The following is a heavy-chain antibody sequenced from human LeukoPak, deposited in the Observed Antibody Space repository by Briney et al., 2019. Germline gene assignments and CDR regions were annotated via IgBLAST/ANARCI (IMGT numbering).Heavy chain of an antibody. D-gene: IGHD3-22*01. J-gene: IGHJ4*02. Sequence: GRSLRLSCAASGFTFSSFAMHWVRQAPGKGLDWVAVIPYDGSNKFYADSVKGRFTISRDNSKSTLYLQMNSLRPEDTAVYYCAREYSSGYYYDYWGQGTLVTVSS. CDR2: IPYDGSNK. CDR1: GFTFSSFA. CDR3: AREYSSGYYYDY. V-gene: IGHV3-30-3*01.